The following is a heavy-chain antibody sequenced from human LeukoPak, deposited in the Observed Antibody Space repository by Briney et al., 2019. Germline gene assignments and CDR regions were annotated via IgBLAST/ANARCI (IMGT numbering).Heavy chain of an antibody. J-gene: IGHJ4*02. CDR2: INHSGST. CDR1: GGSFSGYY. D-gene: IGHD2/OR15-2a*01. Sequence: KPSETLSLTCAVYGGSFSGYYWSWIRQPPGKGLEWIGEINHSGSTNYNPSLKSRVTISVDTSKNQFSLKLSSVTAADTAVYYCARGSRIRYFDYWGQGTLVTVSS. V-gene: IGHV4-34*01. CDR3: ARGSRIRYFDY.